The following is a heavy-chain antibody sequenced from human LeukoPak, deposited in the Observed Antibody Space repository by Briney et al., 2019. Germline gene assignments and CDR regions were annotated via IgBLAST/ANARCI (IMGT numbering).Heavy chain of an antibody. J-gene: IGHJ4*02. CDR3: ARDRREYGDGYNRGDY. D-gene: IGHD5-24*01. V-gene: IGHV3-21*01. Sequence: GGSLRLSCAASGFTFSSYSMNWVRQAPGKGLEWVSSISSSSSYIYYAGSVKGRFTISRDNAKNSLYLQMNSLSAEDTAVYYCARDRREYGDGYNRGDYWGQGTLVTVSS. CDR1: GFTFSSYS. CDR2: ISSSSSYI.